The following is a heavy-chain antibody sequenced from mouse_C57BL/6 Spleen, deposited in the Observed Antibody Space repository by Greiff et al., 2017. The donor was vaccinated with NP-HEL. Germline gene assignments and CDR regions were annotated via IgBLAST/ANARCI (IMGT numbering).Heavy chain of an antibody. J-gene: IGHJ4*01. CDR2: ISYDGSN. CDR3: ANGYAMDY. V-gene: IGHV3-6*01. CDR1: GYSITSGYY. Sequence: EVQLVESGPGLVKPSQSLSLTCSVTGYSITSGYYWNWIRQFPGNKLEWMGYISYDGSNNYNPSLKNRISITRDTSKNQFFLKLNSVTTEDTATYYCANGYAMDYWGQGTSVTVSS.